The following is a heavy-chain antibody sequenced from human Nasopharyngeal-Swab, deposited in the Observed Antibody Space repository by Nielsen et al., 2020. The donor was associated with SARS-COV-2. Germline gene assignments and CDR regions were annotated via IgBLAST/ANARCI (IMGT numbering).Heavy chain of an antibody. CDR2: ISSSSSYI. V-gene: IGHV3-21*01. Sequence: GGSLRLSCAASGFTFSSYAMSWVRQAPGKGLEWVSSISSSSSYIYYADSVKGRFTISRDNAKNSLYLQMNSLRAEDTAVYYCATGEPNYYYYYGMDVWGQGTTVTVSS. CDR3: ATGEPNYYYYYGMDV. CDR1: GFTFSSYA. D-gene: IGHD1-14*01. J-gene: IGHJ6*02.